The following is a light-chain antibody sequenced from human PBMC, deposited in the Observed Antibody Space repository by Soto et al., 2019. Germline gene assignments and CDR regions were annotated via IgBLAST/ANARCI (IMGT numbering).Light chain of an antibody. CDR2: EVS. V-gene: IGLV2-14*01. CDR3: SSYTSSSTYV. Sequence: QSALTQPASVSGSPGQSITISCTGTSSDVGGYKYVSWSQQRPGKAPQLMIYEVSNRPSGVSNRFSGSKSGSTASLTISGLQAEDEADYYCSSYTSSSTYVFGTGTKVTVL. CDR1: SSDVGGYKY. J-gene: IGLJ1*01.